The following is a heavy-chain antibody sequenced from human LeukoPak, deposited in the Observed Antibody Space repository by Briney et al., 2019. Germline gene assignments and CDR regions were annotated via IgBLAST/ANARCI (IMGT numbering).Heavy chain of an antibody. CDR3: ARSRIAAASPVCY. J-gene: IGHJ4*02. Sequence: PGGSLRLSCAASGFTFSDYYMSWIRQAPGKGLEWVSYISSSGSTIYYADSVKGRFTISRDNAKNSLYLQMNSLRAEDTAVYYCARSRIAAASPVCYWGQGTLVTVSS. V-gene: IGHV3-11*04. D-gene: IGHD6-13*01. CDR1: GFTFSDYY. CDR2: ISSSGSTI.